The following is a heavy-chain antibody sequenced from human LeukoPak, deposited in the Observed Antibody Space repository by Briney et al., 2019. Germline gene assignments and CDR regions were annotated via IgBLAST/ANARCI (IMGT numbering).Heavy chain of an antibody. J-gene: IGHJ4*02. CDR1: GYTFTGYY. Sequence: GASVTVSCKASGYTFTGYYMHWVRQAPGQGVEGMGWIHPNSGGTNYAQMFQGRVTMTRDTSINTAYMELSRLRSDDTAVYYCARSPIVVVVAATLYYDSSASYYFDYWGQGTLVTVSS. CDR2: IHPNSGGT. V-gene: IGHV1-2*02. D-gene: IGHD2-15*01. CDR3: ARSPIVVVVAATLYYDSSASYYFDY.